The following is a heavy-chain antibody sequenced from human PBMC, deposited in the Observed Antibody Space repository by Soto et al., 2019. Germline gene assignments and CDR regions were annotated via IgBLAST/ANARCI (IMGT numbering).Heavy chain of an antibody. Sequence: QVQLVQSGADLKKPGASVQVSCKSSGYTFSNYAINWVRQAPGQGLEWMGWISSYNSYNGDTKYARMLQDRLTMTIDTSTATAYMELRSLRSDETAVYYCGRSGLDRGDVGYYGMDVWGQGTTVTVSS. D-gene: IGHD3-16*01. V-gene: IGHV1-18*04. CDR2: ISSYNSYNGDT. J-gene: IGHJ6*02. CDR3: GRSGLDRGDVGYYGMDV. CDR1: GYTFSNYA.